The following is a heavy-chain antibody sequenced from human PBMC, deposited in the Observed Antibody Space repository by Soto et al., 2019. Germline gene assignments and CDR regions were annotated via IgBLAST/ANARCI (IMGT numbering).Heavy chain of an antibody. Sequence: GGSLRLSCAAARFRFSRYAMHWVRQAPGKGPEWMAVISGSGGSTYYADSVKGRFTISRGNSKNTLYLQMNSLRAEDTAVYYCAKDNSPYYYDSSGYHTPDAFDIWGQGTMVTVSS. D-gene: IGHD3-22*01. CDR2: ISGSGGST. J-gene: IGHJ3*02. V-gene: IGHV3-23*01. CDR1: RFRFSRYA. CDR3: AKDNSPYYYDSSGYHTPDAFDI.